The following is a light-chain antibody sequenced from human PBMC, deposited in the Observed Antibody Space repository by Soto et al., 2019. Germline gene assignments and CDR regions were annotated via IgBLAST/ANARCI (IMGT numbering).Light chain of an antibody. Sequence: DIQMTQSPSSLSASVGDRVTITCQASPAINIYLNWYRQKLGKAPDLLIYEASNLQNGVPSRFTGGGSGTHFTLTINNLQPEDSGTYYCQQYDNLPVTFGPGTKLDI. CDR2: EAS. V-gene: IGKV1-33*01. J-gene: IGKJ3*01. CDR1: PAINIY. CDR3: QQYDNLPVT.